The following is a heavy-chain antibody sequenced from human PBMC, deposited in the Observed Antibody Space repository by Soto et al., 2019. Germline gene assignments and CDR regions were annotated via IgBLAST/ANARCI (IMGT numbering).Heavy chain of an antibody. CDR1: GDSVSSNSAG. CDR3: ARGEQYSGRIFDY. V-gene: IGHV6-1*01. D-gene: IGHD1-26*01. CDR2: TYYRSKWYY. J-gene: IGHJ4*01. Sequence: SQTLSLTCAITGDSVSSNSAGWSWVRQSPSRGLEWLGRTYYRSKWYYEYAVSVRGRITIDPDTSKNQYSLQLNSVTPEDTAVYFCARGEQYSGRIFDYWGQGTLVTVSS.